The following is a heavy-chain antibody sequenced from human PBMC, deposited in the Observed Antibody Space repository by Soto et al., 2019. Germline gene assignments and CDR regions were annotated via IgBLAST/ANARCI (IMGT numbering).Heavy chain of an antibody. CDR3: ATCQLGEYYYAMDI. Sequence: LSLTCGVPGDSITTYKWWTWVRQTPGKGLEWIGEIYDSGNTRYNPSLKSRVTISKDTSKNELSLKLNSVTVADTAVYYCATCQLGEYYYAMDIWGQGTTVTVSS. CDR2: IYDSGNT. J-gene: IGHJ6*02. CDR1: GDSITTYKW. V-gene: IGHV4-4*02. D-gene: IGHD7-27*01.